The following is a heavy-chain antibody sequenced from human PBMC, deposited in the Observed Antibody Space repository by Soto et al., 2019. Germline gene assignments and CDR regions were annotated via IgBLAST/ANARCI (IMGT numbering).Heavy chain of an antibody. Sequence: EVQLVESGGGLVQPGGSLRLSCAASGFTFSSYWMHWVRQAPGKGLVWVSRINTDGSSTSYADSVKGRFTISRDNAKNTRYPQMNSPRAEDTAVYYCAREQLGYCSGGNCYGMDVWGQGTTVTVSS. D-gene: IGHD2-15*01. V-gene: IGHV3-74*01. CDR1: GFTFSSYW. CDR3: AREQLGYCSGGNCYGMDV. J-gene: IGHJ6*02. CDR2: INTDGSST.